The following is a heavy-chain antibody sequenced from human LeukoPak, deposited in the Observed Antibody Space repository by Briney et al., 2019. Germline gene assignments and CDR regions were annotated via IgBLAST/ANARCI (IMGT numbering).Heavy chain of an antibody. Sequence: PGGSLRLSCAASGFTFSHYGMHWVRQAPGKGLEWVAVMWSDGTKKYYADSVKGRFTVSRDTSKHTLYLQMNSLRAEDTAIYYCAREGPRGNSQFDYWGQGTLVTVSS. CDR2: MWSDGTKK. CDR1: GFTFSHYG. V-gene: IGHV3-33*01. J-gene: IGHJ4*02. D-gene: IGHD2/OR15-2a*01. CDR3: AREGPRGNSQFDY.